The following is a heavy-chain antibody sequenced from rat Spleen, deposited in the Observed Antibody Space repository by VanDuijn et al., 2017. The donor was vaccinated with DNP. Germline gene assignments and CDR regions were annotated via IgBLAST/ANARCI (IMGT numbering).Heavy chain of an antibody. CDR1: GFSITSSH. V-gene: IGHV3-1*01. Sequence: EVQLQESGPGLVKPSQSLSLTCSVTGFSITSSHRWNWIRKFPGNKMEWMGYVSYIGFTSYNPSVRGRISITRDTSKNQFFLHLNSVTTEDAATYYCARWIFRSNYFDYWGQGVMVTVSS. J-gene: IGHJ2*01. CDR2: VSYIGFT. D-gene: IGHD4-3*01. CDR3: ARWIFRSNYFDY.